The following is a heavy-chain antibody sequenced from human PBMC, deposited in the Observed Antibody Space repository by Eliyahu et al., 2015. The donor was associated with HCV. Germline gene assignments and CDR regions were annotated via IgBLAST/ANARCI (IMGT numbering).Heavy chain of an antibody. CDR2: INNKGTS. Sequence: QVHLQQWGAGLLKPSETLSLTCAVYGGSFYSYYWTWIRQPPDKGLEWIGEINNKGTSNYNASLKSRVTMSLDTSTNQLLLNLTSVTAADTSVYYCARARRSGSYFDYWGQGMPVTVSS. CDR1: GGSFYSYY. V-gene: IGHV4-34*02. J-gene: IGHJ4*02. CDR3: ARARRSGSYFDY. D-gene: IGHD3-10*01.